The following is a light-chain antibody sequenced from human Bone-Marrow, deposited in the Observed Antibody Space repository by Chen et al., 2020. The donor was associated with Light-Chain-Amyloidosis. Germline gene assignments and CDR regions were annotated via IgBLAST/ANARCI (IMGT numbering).Light chain of an antibody. CDR3: QQRSNWPPEP. CDR1: QSVSSY. Sequence: EIVLTQSPATLSLSPGERATLSCRASQSVSSYLAWYQQKPGQAPRLLIYDASNRATGIPARLSGSGSGTDFTLTVSSLEPEDFAVYYCQQRSNWPPEPFGQGTRLEIK. V-gene: IGKV3-11*01. J-gene: IGKJ5*01. CDR2: DAS.